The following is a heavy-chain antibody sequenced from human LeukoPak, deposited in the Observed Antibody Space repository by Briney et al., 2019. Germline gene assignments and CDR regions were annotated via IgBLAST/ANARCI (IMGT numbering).Heavy chain of an antibody. CDR3: ARGGSDFWSGYYGSVDY. Sequence: SQTLSLTCTVSGXXISSGGXYWSGIRQXXXXXXXXXGXXYYSGSTYYNPSLKSRVTISVGTSKNQFSLKLSSVTAADTAVYYCARGGSDFWSGYYGSVDYWGQGTLVTVSS. CDR1: GXXISSGGXY. CDR2: XYYSGST. V-gene: IGHV4-31*03. J-gene: IGHJ4*02. D-gene: IGHD3-3*01.